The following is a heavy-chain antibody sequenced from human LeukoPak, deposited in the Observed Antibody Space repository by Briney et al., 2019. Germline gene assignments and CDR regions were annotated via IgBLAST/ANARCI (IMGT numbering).Heavy chain of an antibody. CDR3: TKGSWFAP. CDR1: TFNNYA. J-gene: IGHJ5*02. V-gene: IGHV3-23*01. CDR2: VSAGGAT. Sequence: GGSLRLSCTFTFNNYAMNRVRQAPGKGLEWVSAVSAGGATYYAGSVKGRFTISRDNSKNTMFLQMNSLRVEDTAVYYCTKGSWFAPWGQGTLVTVSS.